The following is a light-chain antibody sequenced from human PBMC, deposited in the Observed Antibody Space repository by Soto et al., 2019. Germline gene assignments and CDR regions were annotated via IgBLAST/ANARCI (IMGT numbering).Light chain of an antibody. V-gene: IGLV1-44*01. CDR2: SNN. CDR1: SSNIGSKT. J-gene: IGLJ2*01. CDR3: AAWDDSLNGVV. Sequence: QSVLTQPPSASETPGQRVTISCSGSSSNIGSKTVNWYQQLPGTAPKLLIYSNNQRPSGVPDRFSGSKSGTSASLAISGLQSEDEGDYYCAAWDDSLNGVVFGGGTKLTVL.